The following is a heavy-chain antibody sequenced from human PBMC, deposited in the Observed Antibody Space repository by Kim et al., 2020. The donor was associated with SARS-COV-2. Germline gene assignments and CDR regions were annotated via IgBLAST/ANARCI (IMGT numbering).Heavy chain of an antibody. V-gene: IGHV4-59*13. CDR1: GDSISSGY. D-gene: IGHD1-26*01. J-gene: IGHJ4*02. Sequence: SETLSLTCTVSGDSISSGYWSWIRQSPGRGLEWLGFVHHSGKIQYNYYLKNRLTMTLDRSKSQFSLRLNSLTAADTAQYYCAREVGEGTGRYNFDCWGQGTLVIVSS. CDR3: AREVGEGTGRYNFDC. CDR2: VHHSGKI.